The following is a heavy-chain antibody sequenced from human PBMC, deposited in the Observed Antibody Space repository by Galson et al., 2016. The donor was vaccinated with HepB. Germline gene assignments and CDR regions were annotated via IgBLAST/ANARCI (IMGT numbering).Heavy chain of an antibody. CDR2: ISYSGSP. V-gene: IGHV4-59*12. CDR3: ARDAVAVGGTLHFYYYGMDG. Sequence: SETLSLTCTVSDGSISSYYWTWIRQPPGKGLEWIGNISYSGSPNYNTSLQSRVTISVDTSQNQFSLKLTSVTAADTAVYYCARDAVAVGGTLHFYYYGMDGWGQGTTVTVSS. CDR1: DGSISSYY. J-gene: IGHJ6*02. D-gene: IGHD6-13*01.